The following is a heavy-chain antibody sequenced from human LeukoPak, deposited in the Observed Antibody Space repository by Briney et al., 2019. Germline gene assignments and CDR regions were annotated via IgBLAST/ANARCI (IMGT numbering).Heavy chain of an antibody. J-gene: IGHJ6*02. CDR1: GFTFSSYA. D-gene: IGHD5-18*01. V-gene: IGHV3-23*01. CDR3: AKIKGGYSYGSLDYYYYGMDV. CDR2: ISGSGGST. Sequence: PGGSLRLSCAASGFTFSSYAMSWVRQAPGKGLGWVSAISGSGGSTYYADSVKGRFTISRDNSKNTLYLQMNSLRAEDTAVYYCAKIKGGYSYGSLDYYYYGMDVWGQGTTVTVSS.